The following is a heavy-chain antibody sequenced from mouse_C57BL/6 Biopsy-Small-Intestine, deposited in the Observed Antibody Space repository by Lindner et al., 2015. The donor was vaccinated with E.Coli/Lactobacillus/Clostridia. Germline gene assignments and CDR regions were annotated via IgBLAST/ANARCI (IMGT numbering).Heavy chain of an antibody. Sequence: VQLQESGAELVRPGTSVKVSCKASGYAFTNYLIEWVKLRPGQGLEWIGVIDPGSGGSNYNEKFKGKATLTADKSSSTAYMQVSSLTSEDSAVYFCARSDYYGSSYGDYWGQGTTLTVSS. CDR2: IDPGSGGS. V-gene: IGHV1-54*01. CDR3: ARSDYYGSSYGDY. J-gene: IGHJ2*01. D-gene: IGHD1-1*01. CDR1: GYAFTNYL.